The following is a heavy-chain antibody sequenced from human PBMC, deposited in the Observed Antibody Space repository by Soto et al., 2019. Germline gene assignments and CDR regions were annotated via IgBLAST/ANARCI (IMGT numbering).Heavy chain of an antibody. J-gene: IGHJ4*02. CDR3: ARDKAPYYYDSSGYSIFDY. D-gene: IGHD3-22*01. Sequence: QVQLVQSGAEVKKPGSSVKVSCKASGGTFSSYAISWVRQAPGQGLEWMGGIIPIFGTANYAQKFQGRVTITADKSTCTAYMELSSLRSEDTAVYYCARDKAPYYYDSSGYSIFDYWGQGTLVTVSS. CDR1: GGTFSSYA. V-gene: IGHV1-69*06. CDR2: IIPIFGTA.